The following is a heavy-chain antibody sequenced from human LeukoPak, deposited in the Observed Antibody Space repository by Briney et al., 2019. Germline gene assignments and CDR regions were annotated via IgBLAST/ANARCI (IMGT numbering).Heavy chain of an antibody. CDR1: GFTVSSNY. Sequence: GGSLRLSCAASGFTVSSNYMSWVRQAPGKGLEWVSVIYSGGSTYYADSVKGRFTVSRDNSKNTLYLQMNSLRAEDTAVYYCARDSSSGWYHDSWGQGTLVTVSS. CDR3: ARDSSSGWYHDS. D-gene: IGHD6-19*01. J-gene: IGHJ4*02. CDR2: IYSGGST. V-gene: IGHV3-53*01.